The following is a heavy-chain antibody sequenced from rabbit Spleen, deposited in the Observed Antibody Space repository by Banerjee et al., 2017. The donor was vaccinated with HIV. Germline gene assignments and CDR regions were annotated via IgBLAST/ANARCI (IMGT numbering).Heavy chain of an antibody. CDR2: INIVTGKA. V-gene: IGHV1S45*01. CDR3: VKDYHYIYQDKFYPRL. Sequence: EQLEESGGGLVKPEGSLTLTCKASGVSLSDKDVMCWVRQAPGKGLEWIACINIVTGKAVYASWAKGRFTISKTSSTTVTLQMTSLTAADTATYFCVKDYHYIYQDKFYPRLWGPGTLVTVS. CDR1: GVSLSDKDV. D-gene: IGHD1-1*01. J-gene: IGHJ6*01.